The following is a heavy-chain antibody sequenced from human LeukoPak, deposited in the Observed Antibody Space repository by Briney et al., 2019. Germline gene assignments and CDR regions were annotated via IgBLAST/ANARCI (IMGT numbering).Heavy chain of an antibody. Sequence: SETLSLNCAVYGGSFSGYYWSWIRQPPGKGLEWIGEINHSGSTNYNPSLKSRVTISVDTSKNQFSLKLSSVTAADTAVYYCARQGQWLTPVRYWGQGTLVTVSS. V-gene: IGHV4-34*01. D-gene: IGHD6-19*01. CDR2: INHSGST. CDR1: GGSFSGYY. J-gene: IGHJ4*02. CDR3: ARQGQWLTPVRY.